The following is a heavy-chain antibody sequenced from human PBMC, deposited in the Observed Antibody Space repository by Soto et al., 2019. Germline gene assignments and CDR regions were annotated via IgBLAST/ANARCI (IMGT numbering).Heavy chain of an antibody. Sequence: PGGSLRLSCSVSGFTFSKYAMHWVRQAPGKGLEYVSGITSEEDSTWHADSVKDRFTISRDNSKNTLFLQMSSLRVEDTAIYFCVKGNQLLRYYFEFWGPGTLVTVSS. D-gene: IGHD2-15*01. J-gene: IGHJ4*01. V-gene: IGHV3-64D*06. CDR3: VKGNQLLRYYFEF. CDR1: GFTFSKYA. CDR2: ITSEEDST.